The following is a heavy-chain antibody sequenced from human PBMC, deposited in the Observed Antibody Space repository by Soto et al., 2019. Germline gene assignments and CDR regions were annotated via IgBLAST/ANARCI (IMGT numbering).Heavy chain of an antibody. D-gene: IGHD6-19*01. V-gene: IGHV3-9*01. CDR2: ISWNSGSI. CDR3: AKDMRSSAWFYYFDS. Sequence: GGSLRLSCAASGFTFDDYTIHWVCQAPGKGLEWVLGISWNSGSIGYADSVKGRFTISRDNAKNSVYLQMNSLTAEDTALYYCAKDMRSSAWFYYFDSWGLGTLVTVSS. J-gene: IGHJ4*02. CDR1: GFTFDDYT.